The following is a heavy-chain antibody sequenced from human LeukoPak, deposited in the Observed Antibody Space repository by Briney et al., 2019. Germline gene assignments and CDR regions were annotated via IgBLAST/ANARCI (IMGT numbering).Heavy chain of an antibody. CDR2: IYYSGRT. D-gene: IGHD6-19*01. CDR1: GGSISSYY. CDR3: ARGVDRWLVPWFDP. Sequence: SETLSLTCTVSGGSISSYYWSWIRQPPGKGLEWIGYIYYSGRTNYNPSLKSRVTISVDTSKNQFSLKVSSMTAADTAVYYCARGVDRWLVPWFDPWGQGTLVTVSS. J-gene: IGHJ5*02. V-gene: IGHV4-59*01.